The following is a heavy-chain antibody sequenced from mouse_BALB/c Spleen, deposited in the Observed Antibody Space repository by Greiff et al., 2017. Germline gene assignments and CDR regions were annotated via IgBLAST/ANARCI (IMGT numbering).Heavy chain of an antibody. Sequence: EVKLQESGPSLVKPSQTLSLTCSVTGDSITSGYWNWIRKFPGHKLEYMGYISYSGSTYYNPSLKSRISITRDTSKNQYYLQLNSVTTEDTATYYCARYGSSYDYFDYWGQGTTLTVSS. D-gene: IGHD1-1*01. J-gene: IGHJ2*01. CDR3: ARYGSSYDYFDY. CDR1: GDSITSGY. V-gene: IGHV3-8*02. CDR2: ISYSGST.